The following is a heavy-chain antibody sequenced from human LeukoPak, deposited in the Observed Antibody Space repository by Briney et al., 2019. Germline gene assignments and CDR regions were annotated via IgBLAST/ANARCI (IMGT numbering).Heavy chain of an antibody. V-gene: IGHV4-59*01. J-gene: IGHJ4*02. CDR3: ARGYDYGGKVRLYYFDY. D-gene: IGHD4-23*01. CDR1: GGSISSYY. Sequence: SETLSLTCTVSGGSISSYYWSWIRQPPGKGLEWIGYIYYSGSTNYNPSLKSRVTISVDTSKNQFSLKLSSVTAADTAVYYCARGYDYGGKVRLYYFDYWSQGTLVTVSS. CDR2: IYYSGST.